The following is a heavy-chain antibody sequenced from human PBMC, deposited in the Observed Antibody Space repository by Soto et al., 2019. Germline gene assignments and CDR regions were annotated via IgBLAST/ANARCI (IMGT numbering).Heavy chain of an antibody. CDR1: GFTFSNSW. Sequence: DVQLVESGGGLVQPGGSLRLSCAASGFTFSNSWMHWVRQAPGKGRVWVSRINSDGRSTSYADSVKGRFTISRDHAKNTLYLEMTRLRAEDTAVYYCASGLVEYSSSWYDYWGQGTLVTVSS. V-gene: IGHV3-74*01. CDR3: ASGLVEYSSSWYDY. CDR2: INSDGRST. J-gene: IGHJ4*02. D-gene: IGHD6-13*01.